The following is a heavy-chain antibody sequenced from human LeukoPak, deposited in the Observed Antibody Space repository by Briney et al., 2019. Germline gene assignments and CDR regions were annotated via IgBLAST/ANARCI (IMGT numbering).Heavy chain of an antibody. Sequence: GGSLRLSCAGSGFSFSSHWMSWVRQAPGKGLEWVANTNDDGSEKNYVDSVKGRFTISRDNAKKSLFLQMNSLRADDTAVYFCLREEGAWGQGTLVTVSS. J-gene: IGHJ5*02. CDR3: LREEGA. D-gene: IGHD3-16*01. CDR1: GFSFSSHW. V-gene: IGHV3-7*01. CDR2: TNDDGSEK.